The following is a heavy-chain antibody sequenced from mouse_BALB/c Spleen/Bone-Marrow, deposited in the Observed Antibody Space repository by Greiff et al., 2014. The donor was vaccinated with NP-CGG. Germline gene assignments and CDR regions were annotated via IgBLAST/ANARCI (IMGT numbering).Heavy chain of an antibody. J-gene: IGHJ4*01. D-gene: IGHD1-1*01. V-gene: IGHV14-3*02. Sequence: DVQLQESGAELVKPGASVKLSCTASGFNIKDTYMHWVKQRPEQGLEWIGRIDPANGNTKYDPKFQGKATITADTSSNTAYLQLSSLTSEDTAVYYCARSYYGSSGYYYAMDYWGQGTSVTVSS. CDR3: ARSYYGSSGYYYAMDY. CDR1: GFNIKDTY. CDR2: IDPANGNT.